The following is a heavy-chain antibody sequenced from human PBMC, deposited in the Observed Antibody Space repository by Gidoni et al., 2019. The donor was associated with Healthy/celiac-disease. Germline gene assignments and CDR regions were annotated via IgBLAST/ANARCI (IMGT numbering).Heavy chain of an antibody. Sequence: EVQLVESGGGLVKHGGSLRLSCAASGFTFSSYDMHLVRQATGQGLEWVSAIGTAGDTYYPGSVKGRFTISRENAKNSLYLQMNSLRAGDTAVYYCARARGFYYMDVWGKGTTVTVSS. CDR3: ARARGFYYMDV. CDR2: IGTAGDT. J-gene: IGHJ6*03. D-gene: IGHD3-10*01. V-gene: IGHV3-13*01. CDR1: GFTFSSYD.